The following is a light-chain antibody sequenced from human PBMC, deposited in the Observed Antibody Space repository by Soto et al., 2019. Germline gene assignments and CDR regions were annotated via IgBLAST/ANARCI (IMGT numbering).Light chain of an antibody. Sequence: QSALTQPASVSGAPGQSITISCAGTGSDVGAYNLVSWYQQHPGKAPKLNICEVNTRPSGISNRFSGSKSGDTASLTISGLHAEDEADYFCCSYAGTVAYVFGTGTMLTVL. CDR2: EVN. J-gene: IGLJ1*01. CDR1: GSDVGAYNL. CDR3: CSYAGTVAYV. V-gene: IGLV2-23*02.